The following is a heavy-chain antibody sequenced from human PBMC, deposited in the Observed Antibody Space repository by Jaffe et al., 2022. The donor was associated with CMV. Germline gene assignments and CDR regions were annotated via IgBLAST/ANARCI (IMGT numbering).Heavy chain of an antibody. V-gene: IGHV4-4*07. CDR2: IYTSGST. D-gene: IGHD2-21*02. CDR3: ARDVVTAINVDDAFDI. Sequence: QVQLQESGPGLVKPSETLSLTCTVSGGSISSYYWSWIRQPAGKGLEWIGRIYTSGSTNYNPSLKSRVTMSVDTSKNQFSLKLSSVTAADTAVYYCARDVVTAINVDDAFDIWGQGTMVTVSS. CDR1: GGSISSYY. J-gene: IGHJ3*02.